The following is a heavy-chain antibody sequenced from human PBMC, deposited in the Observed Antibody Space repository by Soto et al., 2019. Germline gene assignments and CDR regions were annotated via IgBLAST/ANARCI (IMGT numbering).Heavy chain of an antibody. D-gene: IGHD3-9*01. J-gene: IGHJ4*02. CDR2: ITSGSDYI. CDR3: TREHVVTIFRRGQRGSFDN. Sequence: GGSLRLSCAVSGFTFSSYTMNWVRQAPGKGLEWVAFITSGSDYIYYADSVKGRFTISRDDANNSLFLQMSSLRAEDTAVYYCTREHVVTIFRRGQRGSFDNWSQGTLVTVSS. V-gene: IGHV3-21*01. CDR1: GFTFSSYT.